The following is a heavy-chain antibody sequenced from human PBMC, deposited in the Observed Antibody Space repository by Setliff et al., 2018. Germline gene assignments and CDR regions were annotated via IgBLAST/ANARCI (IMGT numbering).Heavy chain of an antibody. CDR2: IYYSGST. CDR3: ARVPRFTDTRNAFDI. Sequence: SETLSLTCTVSGGSISSGGYYWSWIRQHPGKGLEWIGYIYYSGSTYYNPSLKSRVTISVDTSKNQFSLKLSSVTAADTAVYYCARVPRFTDTRNAFDIWCQGTMVTVSS. CDR1: GGSISSGGYY. V-gene: IGHV4-31*03. J-gene: IGHJ3*02. D-gene: IGHD5-18*01.